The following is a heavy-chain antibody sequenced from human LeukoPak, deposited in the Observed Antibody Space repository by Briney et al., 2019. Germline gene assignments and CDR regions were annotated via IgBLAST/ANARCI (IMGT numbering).Heavy chain of an antibody. Sequence: ASVKVSCKASGYTFTGYYMHWVRQAPGQGLEWMGWINPNSGGTNYAQKFQGRVTMTRDTSISTAYMELSRLRSDDTAVYYCARVLVSTGTGYYYYYVDVWGKGTTVTVSS. CDR2: INPNSGGT. CDR1: GYTFTGYY. CDR3: ARVLVSTGTGYYYYYVDV. J-gene: IGHJ6*03. V-gene: IGHV1-2*02. D-gene: IGHD2-8*02.